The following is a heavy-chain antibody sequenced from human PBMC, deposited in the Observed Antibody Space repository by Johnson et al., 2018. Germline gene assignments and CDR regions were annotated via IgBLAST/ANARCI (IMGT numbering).Heavy chain of an antibody. CDR2: ISSSSSTL. J-gene: IGHJ6*02. CDR1: GFTFSSYS. D-gene: IGHD6-6*01. Sequence: VQLVESGGGLVKPGGSLRLSCAASGFTFSSYSMNWVRQGPGKGLEWVSSISSSSSTLYYADSVKGRFTISRDNAKNSLYLQMNSLGDDDTAVYYCARLGGQLNYYSNMDVGGQGTTVTVSS. CDR3: ARLGGQLNYYSNMDV. V-gene: IGHV3-21*01.